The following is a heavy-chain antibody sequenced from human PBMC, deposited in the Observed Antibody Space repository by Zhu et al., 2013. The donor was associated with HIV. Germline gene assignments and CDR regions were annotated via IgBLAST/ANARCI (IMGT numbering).Heavy chain of an antibody. CDR2: ISAYNGNT. J-gene: IGHJ6*02. D-gene: IGHD4-4*01. CDR3: ARDLRLQRYYYYGMDV. Sequence: QVQLVQSGAEVKKPGASVKVSCKASGYTFTSYGISWVRQAPGQGLEWMGWISAYNGNTNYAQKLRGRVTMTTDTSTSTAYMELRSLRSDDTAVYYCARDLRLQRYYYYGMDVWGQGTTVTVSS. V-gene: IGHV1-18*01. CDR1: GYTFTSYG.